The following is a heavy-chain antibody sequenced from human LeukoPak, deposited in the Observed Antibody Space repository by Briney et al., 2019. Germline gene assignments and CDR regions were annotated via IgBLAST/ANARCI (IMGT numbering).Heavy chain of an antibody. Sequence: PGGSLRLSCAASGFTFTDYAMNWVRQAPGKGLEWVSAISGSGGSTYYADSVKGRFTISRDNSKNTLYLQMNSLRAEDTAVYYCAKDHTYFDYWGQGTLVTVSS. CDR2: ISGSGGST. CDR3: AKDHTYFDY. J-gene: IGHJ4*02. CDR1: GFTFTDYA. V-gene: IGHV3-23*01.